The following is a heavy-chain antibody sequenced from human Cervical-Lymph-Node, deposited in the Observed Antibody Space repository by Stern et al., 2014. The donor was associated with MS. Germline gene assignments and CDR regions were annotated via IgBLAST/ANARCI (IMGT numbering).Heavy chain of an antibody. CDR3: ARGYGGNPIDY. CDR2: IYYSGST. Sequence: QVQLQESGPGLVKPSETLSLTCTVSGGSISSHYWSWIRQPPGKGLEWIGYIYYSGSTNYNPSLKSRVTISVDTSKNQFSLKLSSVTAADTAVYYCARGYGGNPIDYWGQGTLVTVSS. CDR1: GGSISSHY. V-gene: IGHV4-59*11. J-gene: IGHJ4*02. D-gene: IGHD4-23*01.